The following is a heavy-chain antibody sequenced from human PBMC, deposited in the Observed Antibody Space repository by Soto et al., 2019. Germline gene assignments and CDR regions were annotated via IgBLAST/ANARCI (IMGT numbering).Heavy chain of an antibody. CDR2: MNPSGATT. CDR1: GYIFSTYD. Sequence: QVQLVQSGAEVKKPGASVKLSCKASGYIFSTYDIHWVRQAPGQGLEGMGIMNPSGATTTYAQKFQGRLTMTRDTSTSTVYMDLSSLRSEDTAVYYCARMAANSYYYYGLDVWGQGTTVTVSS. CDR3: ARMAANSYYYYGLDV. V-gene: IGHV1-46*01. J-gene: IGHJ6*02. D-gene: IGHD6-19*01.